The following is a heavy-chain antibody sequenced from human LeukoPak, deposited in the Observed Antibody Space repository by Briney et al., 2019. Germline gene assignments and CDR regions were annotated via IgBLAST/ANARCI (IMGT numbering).Heavy chain of an antibody. CDR3: ASGQQSDAFDI. D-gene: IGHD6-13*01. CDR1: GGSFSGYY. J-gene: IGHJ3*02. CDR2: INHSGST. V-gene: IGHV4-34*01. Sequence: SETLSLTCAVYGGSFSGYYWSWIRQPLGKGLEWIGEINHSGSTNYNPSLKSRVTISVDTSKNQFSLKLSSVTAADTAVYYCASGQQSDAFDIWGQGTMVTVSS.